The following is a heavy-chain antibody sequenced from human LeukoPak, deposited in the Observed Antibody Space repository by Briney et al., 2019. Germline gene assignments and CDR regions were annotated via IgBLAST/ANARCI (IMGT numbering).Heavy chain of an antibody. J-gene: IGHJ4*02. CDR3: GRGQPEGLDLAQYYFDY. V-gene: IGHV4-34*01. D-gene: IGHD2-2*03. CDR1: GGSISSYY. Sequence: SETLSLTCTVSGGSISSYYWSWIRQPPGKGLEWIGEINHSGSTSYNPSLKSRVTISVDTSKNQFSLKLSSVTAADTAVYYCGRGQPEGLDLAQYYFDYWGQGTLVTVSS. CDR2: INHSGST.